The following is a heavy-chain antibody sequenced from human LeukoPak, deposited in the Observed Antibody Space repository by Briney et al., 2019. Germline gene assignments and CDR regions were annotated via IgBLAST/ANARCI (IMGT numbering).Heavy chain of an antibody. V-gene: IGHV3-23*01. J-gene: IGHJ6*02. CDR1: GFTFSSYA. CDR2: ISGSGGST. Sequence: GGSLRLSCAASGFTFSSYAMSWVRQAPGKGLEWVSAISGSGGSTYYADSVKGRFTISRDNSKNTLYLQMNSLRAEDTAVYYCAKGQQLVLYYYGMDVWGQGTTVTVSS. D-gene: IGHD6-13*01. CDR3: AKGQQLVLYYYGMDV.